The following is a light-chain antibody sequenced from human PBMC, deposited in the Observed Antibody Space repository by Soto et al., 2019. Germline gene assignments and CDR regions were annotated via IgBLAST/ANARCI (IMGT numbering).Light chain of an antibody. J-gene: IGKJ1*01. CDR2: AAS. V-gene: IGKV1-6*01. Sequence: IQMTQSPSSLSASVGDRVTITCRASRDVGSDVSWYQQKPGQAPKLVIYAASNLYTGVPSRFSGRRSGTEFTLTISSLQPEDFASYYCLQDYGDSWTFGQGTKVDNK. CDR3: LQDYGDSWT. CDR1: RDVGSD.